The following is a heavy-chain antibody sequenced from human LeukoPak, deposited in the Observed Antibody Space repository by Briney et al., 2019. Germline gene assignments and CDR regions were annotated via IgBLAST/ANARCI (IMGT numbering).Heavy chain of an antibody. CDR1: GYTLTELS. D-gene: IGHD1-7*01. CDR3: ARMEGELQWFDP. CDR2: FDPEDGET. V-gene: IGHV1-24*01. J-gene: IGHJ5*02. Sequence: ASVKVSCKVSGYTLTELSMHWVRQAPGKGLEWMGGFDPEDGETIYAQKFQGRVTMTTDTSTSTAYMELRSLRSDDTAVYYCARMEGELQWFDPWGQGTLVTVSS.